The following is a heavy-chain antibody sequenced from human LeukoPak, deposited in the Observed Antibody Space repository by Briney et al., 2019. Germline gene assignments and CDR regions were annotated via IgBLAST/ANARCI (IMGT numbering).Heavy chain of an antibody. J-gene: IGHJ5*02. D-gene: IGHD2-8*02. V-gene: IGHV5-51*01. CDR3: ARAPTGFPNWFDP. CDR1: GYNFANYW. CDR2: IHPGNSDI. Sequence: GESLKISCKGSGYNFANYWIAWVRQMPGKGLEWMGIIHPGNSDIRCSPSFQGQVTISADKSISTAYLQWSSLKASDTAIYYCARAPTGFPNWFDPWGQGTLVTVSS.